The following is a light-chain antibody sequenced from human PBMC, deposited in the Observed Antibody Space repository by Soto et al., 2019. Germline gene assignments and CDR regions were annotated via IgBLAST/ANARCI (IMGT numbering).Light chain of an antibody. CDR1: SSDVGAYNY. V-gene: IGLV2-14*01. Sequence: QSALTQPASVSGSLGQSITISCSGTSSDVGAYNYVSWYQQYPGKAPKLMIYHVTDRPSGVSNRFSGSKSGNTASLTISGLQAEDDADYYCCSSTTSNTFVFGTGTKLTVL. J-gene: IGLJ1*01. CDR3: CSSTTSNTFV. CDR2: HVT.